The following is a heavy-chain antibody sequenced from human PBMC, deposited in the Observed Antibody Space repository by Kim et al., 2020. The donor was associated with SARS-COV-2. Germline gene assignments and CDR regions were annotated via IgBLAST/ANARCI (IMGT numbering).Heavy chain of an antibody. J-gene: IGHJ4*02. Sequence: GESLKISCKGSGYSFTSYWIGWVRQMPGKGLEWMGIIYPGDSDTRYSPSFQGQVTISADKSISTAYLQWSSLKASDTAMYYCSRQCYDRSYGAPFDYWGQGTLVTVSS. CDR1: GYSFTSYW. CDR3: SRQCYDRSYGAPFDY. CDR2: IYPGDSDT. V-gene: IGHV5-51*01. D-gene: IGHD5-18*01.